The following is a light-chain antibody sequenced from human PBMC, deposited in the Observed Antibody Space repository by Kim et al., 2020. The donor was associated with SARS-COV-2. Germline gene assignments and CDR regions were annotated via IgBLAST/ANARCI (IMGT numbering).Light chain of an antibody. J-gene: IGKJ2*03. V-gene: IGKV4-1*01. CDR2: WAS. CDR3: QQYYSTPPS. CDR1: QTVLYNSNNKNY. Sequence: DIVMTQSPDSLAVSLGERATLNCKSSQTVLYNSNNKNYLAWYQQKPGQAPKLLIYWASTRESGVSDRFSGSGSETDFTLTISSLQAEDVAVYYCQQYYSTPPSFCQGTKLEI.